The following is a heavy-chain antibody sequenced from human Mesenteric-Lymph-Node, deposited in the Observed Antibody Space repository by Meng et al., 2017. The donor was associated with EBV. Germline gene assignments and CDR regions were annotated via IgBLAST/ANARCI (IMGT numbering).Heavy chain of an antibody. V-gene: IGHV3-74*01. CDR3: AKSSGNFFYGHSSYAMDV. D-gene: IGHD2/OR15-2a*01. CDR1: GFTFRSYW. CDR2: IDFDGSTT. Sequence: RVDAGGGLVQPGVSLRLSCAASGFTFRSYWMHWVRQAPGKGLVWVSYIDFDGSTTSYADSVKGRFTISRDNAKNTLYLQINSLGAEDTAVYYCAKSSGNFFYGHSSYAMDVWGQGTTVTVFS. J-gene: IGHJ6*02.